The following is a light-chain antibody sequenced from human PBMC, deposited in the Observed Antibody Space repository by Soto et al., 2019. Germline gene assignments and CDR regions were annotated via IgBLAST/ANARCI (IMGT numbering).Light chain of an antibody. CDR3: QQYEDRPLT. J-gene: IGKJ4*01. CDR1: HSIANS. Sequence: DVQLTQSSSSLSASVGDRVIITCQASHSIANSLNWFQQKPGKAPELLISDSSHLEARVPSRFSGSRSGTDFTLTISNLQPEDFATYYCQQYEDRPLTFGGGTKVDI. CDR2: DSS. V-gene: IGKV1-33*01.